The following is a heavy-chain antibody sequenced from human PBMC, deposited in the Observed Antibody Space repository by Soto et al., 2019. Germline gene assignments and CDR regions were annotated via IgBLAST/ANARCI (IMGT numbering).Heavy chain of an antibody. V-gene: IGHV3-7*03. J-gene: IGHJ3*01. CDR3: ERDAGAATG. CDR2: RKQERCEK. D-gene: IGHD2-15*01. Sequence: VGSLRLSCAASGCTFSNYVMSCIRQASGKGLECVANRKQERCEKYYVDSVKCRLTISRCNAKSSVYLEMNSLRVEDTAVYYCERDAGAATGWGPGRIVT. CDR1: GCTFSNYV.